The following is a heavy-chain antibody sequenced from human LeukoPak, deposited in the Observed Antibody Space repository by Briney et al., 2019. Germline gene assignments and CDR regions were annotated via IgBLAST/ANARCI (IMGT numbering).Heavy chain of an antibody. CDR2: IYHSGST. CDR1: GGSISSGGYS. CDR3: ARNYYYYGMDV. J-gene: IGHJ6*02. V-gene: IGHV4-30-2*01. Sequence: SETLSLTCAVSGGSISSGGYSWSWIRQPPGKGLEWIGYIYHSGSTYYNPSLKSRVTISVDRSKNQFSLKLSSVTAADTAVYYCARNYYYYGMDVWGQGTTVTVSS.